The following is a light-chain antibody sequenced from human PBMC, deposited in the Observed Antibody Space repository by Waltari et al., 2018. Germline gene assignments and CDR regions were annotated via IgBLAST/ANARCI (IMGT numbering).Light chain of an antibody. Sequence: QSALTQPASVSGSPGQSITISCSGSSSDVGPYNLVYWYQQHPGKVPKLMIYEVTERPSGVSNRFSASKSGNTASLTISGLQAEDEADYYCCSYAGSNTYVFGTGTKVIVL. CDR2: EVT. CDR1: SSDVGPYNL. CDR3: CSYAGSNTYV. J-gene: IGLJ1*01. V-gene: IGLV2-23*02.